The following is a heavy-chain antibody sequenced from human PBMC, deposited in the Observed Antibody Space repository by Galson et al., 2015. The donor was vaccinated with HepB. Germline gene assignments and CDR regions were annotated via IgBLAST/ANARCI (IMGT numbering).Heavy chain of an antibody. V-gene: IGHV3-23*01. CDR2: ISGSGTTT. J-gene: IGHJ4*02. CDR1: GFNFTTYA. CDR3: AKIASTSYVHPHYSDY. Sequence: SLRLSCAASGFNFTTYAMSWVRQAPGKGLEWVSIISGSGTTTDYADSVKGRFTISRDNSKNTLYLQMNRLRVEDTAVYYCAKIASTSYVHPHYSDYWGQGPLVTVPS. D-gene: IGHD5-18*01.